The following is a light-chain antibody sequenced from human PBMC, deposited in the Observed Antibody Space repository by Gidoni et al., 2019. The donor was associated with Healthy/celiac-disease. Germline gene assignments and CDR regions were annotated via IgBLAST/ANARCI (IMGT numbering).Light chain of an antibody. J-gene: IGKJ4*01. V-gene: IGKV1-13*02. CDR2: DAS. CDR1: QGISSA. Sequence: AIQLTQSPSSLSASVGDRVTITCRASQGISSALPWYQQKPGKVPKLLIYDASSLESGVPSRFSGSGSGTDFTLTISSLQPEDFATYYCQQFNSYLTFGGGTKVEIK. CDR3: QQFNSYLT.